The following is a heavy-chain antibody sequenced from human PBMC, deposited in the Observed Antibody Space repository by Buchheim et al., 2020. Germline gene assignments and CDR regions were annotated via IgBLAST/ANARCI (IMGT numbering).Heavy chain of an antibody. CDR1: GDSVTSISVT. J-gene: IGHJ6*02. CDR2: TYYTSKWNN. CDR3: GRVGRIVNTNQGRGV. V-gene: IGHV6-1*01. D-gene: IGHD1-14*01. Sequence: QVQLQQSGPGLVKPSQTLSLTCAISGDSVTSISVTWNWIRQSPSRGLEWLGRTYYTSKWNNDYALSVKSRITINPDTYKNKSSLQLNSVTPEDTAVYYCGRVGRIVNTNQGRGVWGQGTT.